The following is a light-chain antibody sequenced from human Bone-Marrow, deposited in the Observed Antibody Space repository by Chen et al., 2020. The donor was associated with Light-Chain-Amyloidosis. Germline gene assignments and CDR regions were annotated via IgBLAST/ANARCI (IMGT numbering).Light chain of an antibody. J-gene: IGLJ2*01. CDR3: QVWDSTSDRVV. CDR2: RDT. CDR1: DLPTKY. V-gene: IGLV3-25*02. Sequence: SYELTQPPSVSVSPGQTSRITCSGDDLPTKYAYWYQQKPGQAPVLVIHRDTERPSGISERFSGSSSGNTATLTISRVEAGDEADYYCQVWDSTSDRVVFGGGTKLTVL.